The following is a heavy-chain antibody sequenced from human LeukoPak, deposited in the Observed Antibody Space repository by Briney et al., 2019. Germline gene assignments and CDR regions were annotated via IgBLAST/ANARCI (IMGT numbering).Heavy chain of an antibody. CDR2: IYYSGST. Sequence: SETLSLTCTVSGGSISSSSYYWGWIRQPPGKGLEWIGSIYYSGSTYYNPSHKSRVTISVDTSKNQFSLKLSSVTAADTAVYYCARHRRSLRYYDSSGYLPNWFDSWGQGTLVTVSS. V-gene: IGHV4-39*01. CDR1: GGSISSSSYY. D-gene: IGHD3-22*01. J-gene: IGHJ5*01. CDR3: ARHRRSLRYYDSSGYLPNWFDS.